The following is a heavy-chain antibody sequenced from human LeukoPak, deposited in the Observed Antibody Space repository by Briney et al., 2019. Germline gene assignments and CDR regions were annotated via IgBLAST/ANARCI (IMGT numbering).Heavy chain of an antibody. J-gene: IGHJ5*02. CDR2: INHSGST. CDR1: GGAFRGYY. V-gene: IGHV4-34*01. Sequence: PSETLSPTRAFHGGAFRGYYWSWIRQPPGKGLGWIGEINHSGSTNYNPSLKSRVTISVDTSKNQFSLKLSSVTAADTAVYYCARDRYCSSTSCYGNWFDPWGQGTLVTVSS. D-gene: IGHD2-2*01. CDR3: ARDRYCSSTSCYGNWFDP.